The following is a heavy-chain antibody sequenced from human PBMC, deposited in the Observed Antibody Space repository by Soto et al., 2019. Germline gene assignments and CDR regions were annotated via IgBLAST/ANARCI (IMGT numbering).Heavy chain of an antibody. D-gene: IGHD3-16*01. Sequence: VQLVESGGGVVQPGRSLRLSCAASGFTFSSYGMHWVRQAPGKGLEWVALIWSDGSNEYYVDSVKGRFTISRDNSKNTLFLQMNSLRAEDTAMYYCAREEESRGTGYLQQWGQGTLVTVSS. CDR2: IWSDGSNE. J-gene: IGHJ1*01. V-gene: IGHV3-33*01. CDR3: AREEESRGTGYLQQ. CDR1: GFTFSSYG.